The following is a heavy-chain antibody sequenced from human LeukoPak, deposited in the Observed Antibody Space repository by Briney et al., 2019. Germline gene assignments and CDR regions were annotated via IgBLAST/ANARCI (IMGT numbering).Heavy chain of an antibody. D-gene: IGHD3-3*01. J-gene: IGHJ6*02. V-gene: IGHV1-2*02. CDR2: INPNSGGT. CDR3: ALLGGYGFWSGTDTNDYGMDV. Sequence: ASVKVSCKASGYTFTGYYMHCVRQAPGQGLEWMGWINPNSGGTNYAQKFQGRVTMTRDTSISTAYMELSRLRSDDTAVYYCALLGGYGFWSGTDTNDYGMDVWGQGTTVTVSS. CDR1: GYTFTGYY.